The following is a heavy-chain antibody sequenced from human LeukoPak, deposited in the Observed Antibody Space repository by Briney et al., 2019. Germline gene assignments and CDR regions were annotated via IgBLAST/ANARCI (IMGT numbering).Heavy chain of an antibody. V-gene: IGHV4-39*01. CDR3: AVAGVRYYDSSGLYAFDF. J-gene: IGHJ3*01. D-gene: IGHD3-22*01. Sequence: KPSETLSLTCTVSGGSMSSSSYFWGWIRQPPGKGLEWIVTIYYSGSTYYHPSLKSRFTISVYTAKNQFSLKLNSVTAADTAVYYCAVAGVRYYDSSGLYAFDFWGQGTMVTVSS. CDR2: IYYSGST. CDR1: GGSMSSSSYF.